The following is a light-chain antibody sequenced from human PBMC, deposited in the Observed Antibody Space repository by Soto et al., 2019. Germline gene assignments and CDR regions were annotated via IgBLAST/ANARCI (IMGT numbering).Light chain of an antibody. Sequence: QPVLTQPASVSGSPGQSITISCTGTSSDVGGFTYVSWYQQYPGKAPKLMIYEVSNRPSGVSNRFSGSKSGNTASLTISGLQAEDEPDYYCSSYTSRSTRVFGTGTKLTVL. J-gene: IGLJ1*01. CDR3: SSYTSRSTRV. CDR1: SSDVGGFTY. CDR2: EVS. V-gene: IGLV2-14*01.